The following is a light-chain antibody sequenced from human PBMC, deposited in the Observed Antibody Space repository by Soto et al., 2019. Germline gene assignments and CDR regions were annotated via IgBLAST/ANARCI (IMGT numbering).Light chain of an antibody. CDR1: QSVSSN. V-gene: IGKV3-15*01. J-gene: IGKJ2*01. CDR2: GAS. CDR3: HQYKSYLYS. Sequence: EIVMTQSPATLSVSPGERATLSCRASQSVSSNLAWYQQKPGQAPRLLIYGASTRATGIPARFSGSGSGTEFTLTITNLQPEDFATYYCHQYKSYLYSFGQGTKLEI.